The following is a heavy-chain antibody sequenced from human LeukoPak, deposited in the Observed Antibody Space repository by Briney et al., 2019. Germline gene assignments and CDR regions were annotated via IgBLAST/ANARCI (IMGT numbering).Heavy chain of an antibody. J-gene: IGHJ4*02. D-gene: IGHD6-19*01. Sequence: GGSLRLSSAASGFTFSDYYMSWIRQAPGKGLEWVSYISSSSSYTNYADSVKGRFTISRDNAKNSLYLQMNSLRAEDTAVYYCARLRAGIIDYWGQGTLVTVSS. CDR3: ARLRAGIIDY. CDR2: ISSSSSYT. V-gene: IGHV3-11*06. CDR1: GFTFSDYY.